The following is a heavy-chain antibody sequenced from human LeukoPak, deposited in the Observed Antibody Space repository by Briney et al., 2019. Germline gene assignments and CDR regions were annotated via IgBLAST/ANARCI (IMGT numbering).Heavy chain of an antibody. D-gene: IGHD1-26*01. Sequence: SETLSLTCTASGGSISSSSYYWGWIRQPPGKGLEWIGSIYYSGSTYYNPSLKSRVTISVDTSKNQFSLKLSSVTAADTAVYYCASIGWELLMSGELDYWGQGTLVTVSS. V-gene: IGHV4-39*07. CDR3: ASIGWELLMSGELDY. CDR2: IYYSGST. CDR1: GGSISSSSYY. J-gene: IGHJ4*02.